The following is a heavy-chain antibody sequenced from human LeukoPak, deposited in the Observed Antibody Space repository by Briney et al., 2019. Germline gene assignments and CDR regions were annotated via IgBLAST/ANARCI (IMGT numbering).Heavy chain of an antibody. CDR1: GFMFSSYW. D-gene: IGHD5-24*01. J-gene: IGHJ4*02. Sequence: PGGSLRLSCAASGFMFSSYWMTWVRQAPGKGLEWVANIKQDGSEKYYMSFVRGRFTISRDNAKNSLYLQMNNVRAEDTAVYYCAREEVRSLDNWGQGTLVTVSS. CDR3: AREEVRSLDN. CDR2: IKQDGSEK. V-gene: IGHV3-7*03.